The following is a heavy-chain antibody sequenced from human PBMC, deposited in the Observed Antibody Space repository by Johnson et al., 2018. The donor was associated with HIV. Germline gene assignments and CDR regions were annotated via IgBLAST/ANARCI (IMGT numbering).Heavy chain of an antibody. V-gene: IGHV3-73*01. CDR1: GFTFSGSA. Sequence: VQLVESGGGMVKPGGSLRLSCAASGFTFSGSAMHWVRQASGKGLAWVGRIRSKANSYATAYAASVKGRFTISRDNSKNTLYLQMNSRRAEDTAVYYCARNLMRYNWNADAFDIWGQGTMVTVSS. D-gene: IGHD1-20*01. CDR3: ARNLMRYNWNADAFDI. J-gene: IGHJ3*02. CDR2: IRSKANSYAT.